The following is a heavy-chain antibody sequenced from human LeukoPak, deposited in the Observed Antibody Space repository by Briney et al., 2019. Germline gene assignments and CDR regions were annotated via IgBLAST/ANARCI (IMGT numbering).Heavy chain of an antibody. CDR2: IYYSGST. CDR3: AREGCSGGSCYPYLFDY. Sequence: SETLSLTCTVSGGSVSSGSHYWSWIRQPPGKGLEWIGYIYYSGSTNYNPSLKSRVTISVDTSKNQFSLKLSSVTAADTAVYYCAREGCSGGSCYPYLFDYWGQGTLVTVSS. V-gene: IGHV4-61*01. J-gene: IGHJ4*02. CDR1: GGSVSSGSHY. D-gene: IGHD2-15*01.